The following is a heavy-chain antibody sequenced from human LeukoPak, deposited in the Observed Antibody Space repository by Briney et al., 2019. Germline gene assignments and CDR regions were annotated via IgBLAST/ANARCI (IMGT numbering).Heavy chain of an antibody. D-gene: IGHD3-10*01. Sequence: GGSLRISCVASGFTFSSYAMSWVRQAPGKGLEWVSAISGSGGSTYYADSVKGRFTISRDNSKNTLYLQMNSLRAEDTAVYYCAKDDGLLWFGELLNYFDYWGQGTLVTVSS. CDR1: GFTFSSYA. J-gene: IGHJ4*02. CDR2: ISGSGGST. CDR3: AKDDGLLWFGELLNYFDY. V-gene: IGHV3-23*01.